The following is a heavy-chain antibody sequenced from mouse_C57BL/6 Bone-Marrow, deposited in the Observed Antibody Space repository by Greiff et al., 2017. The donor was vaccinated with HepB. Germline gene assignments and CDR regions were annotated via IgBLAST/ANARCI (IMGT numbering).Heavy chain of an antibody. CDR1: GFTFSDYG. CDR3: ATNWRGYYAMDY. J-gene: IGHJ4*01. CDR2: ISSGSSTI. D-gene: IGHD4-1*02. V-gene: IGHV5-17*01. Sequence: EVKLVESGGGLVKPGGSLKLSCAASGFTFSDYGMHWVRQAPEKGLEWVAYISSGSSTIYYADTVKGRFTISRDTAKNTLFLQMTSLRSEDTAMYYCATNWRGYYAMDYWGQGTSVTVSS.